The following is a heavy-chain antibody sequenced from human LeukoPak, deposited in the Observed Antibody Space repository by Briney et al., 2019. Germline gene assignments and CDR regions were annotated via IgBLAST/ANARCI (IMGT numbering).Heavy chain of an antibody. CDR3: VSKSEQLAGYLY. D-gene: IGHD6-6*01. J-gene: IGHJ4*02. Sequence: GGSLRLSCAASGFTFSSYSMNWVRQAPGKGPEWVSSISSSSSYIYYADSVKGRFTISRDNAKNSLYLQMNSLRAEDTAVYYCVSKSEQLAGYLYWGQGTLVTVSS. CDR1: GFTFSSYS. V-gene: IGHV3-21*01. CDR2: ISSSSSYI.